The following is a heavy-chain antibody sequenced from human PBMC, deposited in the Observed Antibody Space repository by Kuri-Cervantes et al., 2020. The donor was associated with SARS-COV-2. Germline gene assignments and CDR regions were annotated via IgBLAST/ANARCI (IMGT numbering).Heavy chain of an antibody. D-gene: IGHD3-10*01. CDR1: GGSISSYY. V-gene: IGHV4-59*05. CDR3: ARQGTGYYGSGSYYYYYYGMDV. Sequence: GSLRLSCTVSGGSISSYYWSWIRQPPGKGLEWIGSIYYSGSTYYNPSLKSRVTISVDTSKNQFSLKLGSVTAADTAVYYCARQGTGYYGSGSYYYYYYGMDVWGQGTTVTVSS. CDR2: IYYSGST. J-gene: IGHJ6*02.